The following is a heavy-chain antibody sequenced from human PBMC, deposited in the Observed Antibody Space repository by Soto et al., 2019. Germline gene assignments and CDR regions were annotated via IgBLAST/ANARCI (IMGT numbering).Heavy chain of an antibody. Sequence: ASVKVSCKASGGTFSSYTISWVRQAPGQGLEWMGRIIPILGIANYAQKFQGRVTITADKSTSTAYMELSSLRSEDTAVYYCARETSRGYCSSTSCRSYYFDYWGQGTLVTVSS. J-gene: IGHJ4*02. V-gene: IGHV1-69*04. D-gene: IGHD2-2*01. CDR3: ARETSRGYCSSTSCRSYYFDY. CDR2: IIPILGIA. CDR1: GGTFSSYT.